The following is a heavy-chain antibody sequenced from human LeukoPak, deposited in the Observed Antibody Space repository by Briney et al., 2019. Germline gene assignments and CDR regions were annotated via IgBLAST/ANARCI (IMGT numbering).Heavy chain of an antibody. J-gene: IGHJ4*02. CDR3: ARDAVSSNRIDH. D-gene: IGHD1-14*01. V-gene: IGHV3-21*01. Sequence: ARGSLRLSCAASGFTFSSYAMNWVRQAPGKGLEWVSSISGSGSYIYDADAVKGRFTISRDNAKNSLHLQMNSLRAEDTAVYYCARDAVSSNRIDHWGQGTLVTVSS. CDR1: GFTFSSYA. CDR2: ISGSGSYI.